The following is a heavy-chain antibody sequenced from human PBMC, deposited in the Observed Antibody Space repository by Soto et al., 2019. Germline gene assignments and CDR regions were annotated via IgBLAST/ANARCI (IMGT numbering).Heavy chain of an antibody. CDR1: GFTFSSYW. V-gene: IGHV3-30*18. J-gene: IGHJ6*02. CDR2: ISYDGSNK. Sequence: PGGSLRLSCAASGFTFSSYWMSWVRQAPGKGLEWVAVISYDGSNKYYADSVKGRFTISRDNSKNTLYLQMNSLRAEDTAVYYCANIGGVLLYFDWPKYYGMDVWGQGNTVSVS. CDR3: ANIGGVLLYFDWPKYYGMDV. D-gene: IGHD3-9*01.